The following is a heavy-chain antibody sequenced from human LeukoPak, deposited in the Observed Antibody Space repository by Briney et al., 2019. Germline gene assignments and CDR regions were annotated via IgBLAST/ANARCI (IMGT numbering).Heavy chain of an antibody. CDR3: ARARRYYYDSSGSLWDFDI. V-gene: IGHV1-2*02. J-gene: IGHJ3*02. CDR2: INPNSGGT. CDR1: GYTFTGYY. D-gene: IGHD3-22*01. Sequence: GASVKVSCKASGYTFTGYYMHWVRQAPGQGLEWMGWINPNSGGTSYAQKFQGRVTMTRDTSISTAYMELSSLRSEDTAVYYCARARRYYYDSSGSLWDFDIWGQGTMVTVSS.